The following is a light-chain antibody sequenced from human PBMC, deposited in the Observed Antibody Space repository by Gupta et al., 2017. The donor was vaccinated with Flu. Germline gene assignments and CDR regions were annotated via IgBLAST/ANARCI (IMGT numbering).Light chain of an antibody. CDR1: QSVSSSY. V-gene: IGKV3-20*01. CDR2: GAS. CDR3: QQYGSSPYS. J-gene: IGKJ2*03. Sequence: EIVLTQSPGTLSMSPGERATLSCRDSQSVSSSYLAWYQQKPGQAPRLLIYGASSRATGIPDRFSGSWSGTDFTLTISRLEPEDFAVYYCQQYGSSPYSFGQGTKLEIK.